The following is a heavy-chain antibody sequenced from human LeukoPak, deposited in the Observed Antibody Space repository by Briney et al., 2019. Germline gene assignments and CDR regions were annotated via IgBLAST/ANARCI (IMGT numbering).Heavy chain of an antibody. CDR2: ISGGGDSE. CDR1: GFTFSSYA. V-gene: IGHV3-23*01. Sequence: PGGSLRLSCAASGFTFSSYAMSWVRQTPGKGLEWASSISGGGDSEYYADSVKGRFTISRDNAKNSLYLQMNSLRAEDTAVYYCASPQTLNWNYDSDYWGQGTLVTVSS. D-gene: IGHD1-7*01. CDR3: ASPQTLNWNYDSDY. J-gene: IGHJ4*02.